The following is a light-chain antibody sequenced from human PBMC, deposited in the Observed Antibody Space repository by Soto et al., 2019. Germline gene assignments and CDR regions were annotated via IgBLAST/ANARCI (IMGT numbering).Light chain of an antibody. Sequence: DIVLTQSPATLSLSPGERATLSCRAIQSVICYLAWYQQKPGQAPRLLIYDASNRATGIPARFSGSGSGTDFTLTISSLEPEDFAVYYCQQPYTFGQGTKLEIK. CDR3: QQPYT. CDR1: QSVICY. J-gene: IGKJ2*01. CDR2: DAS. V-gene: IGKV3-11*01.